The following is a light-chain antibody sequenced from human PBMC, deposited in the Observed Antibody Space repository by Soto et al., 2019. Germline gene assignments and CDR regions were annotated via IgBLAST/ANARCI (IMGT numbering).Light chain of an antibody. J-gene: IGKJ1*01. Sequence: DIQMTQSPSTLSASVGDRVTITCRASQSLSNWLAWYQQKAGKAPKVLIYDASSLESGVPSRFSGSGSGTEFTLTISSLQPDDLATYYCQQYNSYLWTFGQGTKVDIK. CDR2: DAS. CDR1: QSLSNW. V-gene: IGKV1-5*01. CDR3: QQYNSYLWT.